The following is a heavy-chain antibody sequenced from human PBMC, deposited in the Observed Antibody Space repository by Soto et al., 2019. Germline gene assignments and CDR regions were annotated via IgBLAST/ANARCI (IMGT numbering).Heavy chain of an antibody. D-gene: IGHD3-22*01. CDR1: GFTLSSYA. CDR3: ARVGYCHSSGYYPYWCFEL. J-gene: IGHJ2*01. Sequence: EVQLLESGGGLVQPGGSLRLSCAASGFTLSSYAMSWVRQAPGKGLEWVSAISGSGVSTYYADSVKGRFTISRDNSKNTLDLQMNSLRAEDTAVYYCARVGYCHSSGYYPYWCFELWGRGTLVTVSS. CDR2: ISGSGVST. V-gene: IGHV3-23*01.